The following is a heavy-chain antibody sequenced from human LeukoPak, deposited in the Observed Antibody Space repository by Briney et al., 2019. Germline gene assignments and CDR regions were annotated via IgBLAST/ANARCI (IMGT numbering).Heavy chain of an antibody. V-gene: IGHV1-18*01. CDR2: ISAYNGNT. CDR3: AREAAAGTGDFDY. CDR1: GYTFTSYG. D-gene: IGHD6-13*01. J-gene: IGHJ4*02. Sequence: GASVKVSCKASGYTFTSYGISWVRQAPGQGLEWMGWISAYNGNTNYAQKFQGRVTMTRDMSTSTVYMELSSLRSEDTAVYYCAREAAAGTGDFDYWGQGTLVTVSS.